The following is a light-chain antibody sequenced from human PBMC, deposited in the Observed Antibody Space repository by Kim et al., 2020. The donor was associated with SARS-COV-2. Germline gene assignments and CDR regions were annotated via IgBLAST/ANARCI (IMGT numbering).Light chain of an antibody. Sequence: LSPGERATPSCRASHGVDTYLDWFQQKPGQAPRLLIYDASKRATGIPARFSGSGSGTDFTLTVSSLEPEDFAVYYCQQRDKWPFTFGPGTKVDIK. V-gene: IGKV3-11*01. CDR2: DAS. J-gene: IGKJ3*01. CDR1: HGVDTY. CDR3: QQRDKWPFT.